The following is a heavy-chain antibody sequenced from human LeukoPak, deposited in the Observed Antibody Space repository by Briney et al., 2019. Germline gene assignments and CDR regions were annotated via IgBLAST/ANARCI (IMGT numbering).Heavy chain of an antibody. CDR3: ARAYYGSDYFDY. CDR2: VFYNGAT. CDR1: GGSISSSIYY. D-gene: IGHD3-10*01. V-gene: IGHV4-39*07. Sequence: SETLSLTCIVSGGSISSSIYYWAWVRQPPGKGLEGIGTVFYNGATQYSPSLRSRVTISVDTSKNQFSLKLSSVTAADTAVYYCARAYYGSDYFDYWGQGTLVTVSS. J-gene: IGHJ4*02.